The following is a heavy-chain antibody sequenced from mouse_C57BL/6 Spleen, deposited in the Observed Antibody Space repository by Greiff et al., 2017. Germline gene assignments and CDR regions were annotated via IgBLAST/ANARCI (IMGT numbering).Heavy chain of an antibody. Sequence: QVQLQQSGPELVKPGASVKISCKASGYAFSSSWMNWVKQRPGKGLEWIGRIYPGDGDTNYNGKFKGKATLTADKSSSTAYMQLSSLTSEDSAVYFCARGTGNNAMDYWGQGTSVTVSS. CDR1: GYAFSSSW. CDR3: ARGTGNNAMDY. J-gene: IGHJ4*01. CDR2: IYPGDGDT. D-gene: IGHD2-1*01. V-gene: IGHV1-82*01.